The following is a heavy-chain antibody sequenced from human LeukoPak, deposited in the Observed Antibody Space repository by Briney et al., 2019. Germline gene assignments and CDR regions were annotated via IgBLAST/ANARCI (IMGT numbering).Heavy chain of an antibody. D-gene: IGHD3-9*01. CDR3: ARSGHNGNFDWLFPFQH. J-gene: IGHJ1*01. CDR1: GFTFSSYG. CDR2: IWYDGSNK. Sequence: GGSLRLSCAASGFTFSSYGMHWFRQAPGKGLEWVAVIWYDGSNKYYADSVKGRFTISRDNSKNTLYLQMNSLRAEDTAVYYCARSGHNGNFDWLFPFQHWGQGTLVTVSS. V-gene: IGHV3-33*01.